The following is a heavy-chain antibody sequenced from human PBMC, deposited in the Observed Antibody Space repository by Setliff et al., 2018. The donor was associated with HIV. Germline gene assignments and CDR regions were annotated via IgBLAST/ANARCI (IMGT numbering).Heavy chain of an antibody. D-gene: IGHD6-13*01. CDR3: ASSWSRIRYYGMDV. V-gene: IGHV1-8*01. CDR1: GSTFSTYD. CDR2: MNPNSGNT. J-gene: IGHJ6*02. Sequence: ASVKVSCKPSGSTFSTYDINWVRQATGQGLEWMGWMNPNSGNTGYAQKFQGRVTMTRNTSISTAYMELSSLRSDDTAVYYCASSWSRIRYYGMDVWGPGTTVTVS.